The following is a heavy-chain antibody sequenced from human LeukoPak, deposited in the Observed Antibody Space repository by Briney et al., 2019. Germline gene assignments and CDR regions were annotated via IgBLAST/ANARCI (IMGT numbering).Heavy chain of an antibody. Sequence: GGSLRLSCAASGFTFSNYWINWVRQAPGKGLEWVATIKQDVSEIYYVDSVKGRFTISRDNAKNSVYLQMNSLRVEDTAVYYCARRGYCSSTSCSDAFDIWGQGTMVTVSS. J-gene: IGHJ3*02. V-gene: IGHV3-7*01. CDR3: ARRGYCSSTSCSDAFDI. CDR1: GFTFSNYW. D-gene: IGHD2-2*01. CDR2: IKQDVSEI.